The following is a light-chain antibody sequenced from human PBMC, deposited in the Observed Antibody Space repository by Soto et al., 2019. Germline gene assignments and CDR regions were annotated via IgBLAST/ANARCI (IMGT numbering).Light chain of an antibody. CDR1: QGISTL. J-gene: IGKJ3*01. CDR2: GAS. CDR3: QQYGSSPFT. V-gene: IGKV3-20*01. Sequence: EIVLTQSPATLSVSPGERATLFCRASQGISTLLAWYQQKPGQAPRLLISGASSRAADIPDRFSGSGSGTDFTLTINRLEPEDFAVYYCQQYGSSPFTFGPGTKVDI.